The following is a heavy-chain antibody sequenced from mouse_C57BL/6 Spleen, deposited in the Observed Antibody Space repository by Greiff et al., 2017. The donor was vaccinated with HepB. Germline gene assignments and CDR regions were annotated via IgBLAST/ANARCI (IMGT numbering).Heavy chain of an antibody. CDR2: IYPGSGST. Sequence: QVQLQQPGAELVKPGASVKMSCKASGYTFTSYWITWVKQRPGQGLEWIGDIYPGSGSTNYNEKFKSKATLTVDTSSSTAYMQLSSLTSEDAAVYYCARWGTAQATSWCAYWGQGTLVTVSA. D-gene: IGHD3-2*02. V-gene: IGHV1-55*01. J-gene: IGHJ3*01. CDR1: GYTFTSYW. CDR3: ARWGTAQATSWCAY.